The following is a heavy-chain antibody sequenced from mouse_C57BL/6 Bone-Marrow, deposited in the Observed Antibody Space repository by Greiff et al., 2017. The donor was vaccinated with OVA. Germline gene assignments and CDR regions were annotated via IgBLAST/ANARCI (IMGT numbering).Heavy chain of an antibody. CDR2: IWRGGST. V-gene: IGHV2-5*01. CDR1: GFSLTSYG. Sequence: VQLQQSGPGLVQPSQSLSITCTVSGFSLTSYGVHWVRQSPGKGLEWLGVIWRGGSTDYNAAFMSRLSITKDNSKSQVFFKMNSLQADDTARYYWAKHRASSTYEYLDVWGTGTTVTVSS. D-gene: IGHD5-1*01. J-gene: IGHJ1*03. CDR3: AKHRASSTYEYLDV.